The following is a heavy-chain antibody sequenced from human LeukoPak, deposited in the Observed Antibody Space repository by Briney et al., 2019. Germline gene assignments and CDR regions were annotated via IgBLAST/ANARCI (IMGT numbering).Heavy chain of an antibody. CDR2: VYGGGNT. V-gene: IGHV3-53*01. CDR1: GFTVANDR. Sequence: PGGSLRLSCAASGFTVANDRMSWVRQAPGKGLEWVSTVYGGGNTAYADSVKGRFAISRDTSKNTLLLQMNSLRAEDTALYFCVRERFGAIVENWGQGALVIVSS. CDR3: VRERFGAIVEN. J-gene: IGHJ4*02. D-gene: IGHD5-24*01.